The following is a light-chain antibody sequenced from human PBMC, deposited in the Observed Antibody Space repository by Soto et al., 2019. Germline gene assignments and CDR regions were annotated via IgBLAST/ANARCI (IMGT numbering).Light chain of an antibody. CDR1: NIGSKS. V-gene: IGLV3-21*02. CDR2: DDS. Sequence: SYELTQPPSVSVAPGQTARITCGENNIGSKSVHWYQQKPGRAPALVVYDDSDRPSGIPERFSGSNSGNTATLTISRVEAGDEADYYCQVWDSSSDHSVFGGGTKLTVL. CDR3: QVWDSSSDHSV. J-gene: IGLJ3*02.